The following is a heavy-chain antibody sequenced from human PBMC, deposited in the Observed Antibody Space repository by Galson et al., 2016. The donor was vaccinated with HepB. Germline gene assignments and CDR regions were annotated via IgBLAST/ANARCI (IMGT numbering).Heavy chain of an antibody. D-gene: IGHD4-17*01. CDR3: VRDAYGDKRGDY. V-gene: IGHV3-48*02. CDR2: IRVYSDNI. J-gene: IGHJ4*02. Sequence: SLRLSCAASGFTFSSYDMDWVRQAPGKGLEWISYIRVYSDNIDYADSVRGRFTVSRDNARNSLYLQMKSLRDEDTAVYYCVRDAYGDKRGDYWGQGTLVTVSS. CDR1: GFTFSSYD.